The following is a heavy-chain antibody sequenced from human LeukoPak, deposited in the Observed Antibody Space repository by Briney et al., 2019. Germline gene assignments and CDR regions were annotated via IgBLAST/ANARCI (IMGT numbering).Heavy chain of an antibody. V-gene: IGHV3-11*01. D-gene: IGHD3-22*01. CDR3: ARGLHYYDSSGQIVDY. CDR2: ISSSGSTI. CDR1: GFTFSDYY. Sequence: PGGSLRLSCAASGFTFSDYYMSWIRPAPGKGLEWVSYISSSGSTIYYADSVKGRFTISRDNAKNSLYLQMNSLRAEDTAVYYCARGLHYYDSSGQIVDYWGQGTLVTVSS. J-gene: IGHJ4*02.